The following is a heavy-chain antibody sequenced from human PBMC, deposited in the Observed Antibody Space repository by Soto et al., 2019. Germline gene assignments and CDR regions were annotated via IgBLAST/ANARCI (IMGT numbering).Heavy chain of an antibody. CDR3: AKFDSSSCHVRYGMDF. D-gene: IGHD6-13*01. CDR1: GFTFSRYG. Sequence: QVPLLESGGGVVQPGRSLRLSCAASGFTFSRYGMHWVRQAPGKGVEWVEVISDDGSNKYYADSVKGRFTISRDNSNNTLYLQMNSLRAEDTAVYYCAKFDSSSCHVRYGMDFCGQGTTLTVS. CDR2: ISDDGSNK. V-gene: IGHV3-30*18. J-gene: IGHJ6*02.